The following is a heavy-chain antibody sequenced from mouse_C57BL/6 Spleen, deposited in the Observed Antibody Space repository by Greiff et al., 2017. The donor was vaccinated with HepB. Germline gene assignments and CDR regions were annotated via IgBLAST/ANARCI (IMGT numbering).Heavy chain of an antibody. CDR2: IDPSDSYT. J-gene: IGHJ2*01. V-gene: IGHV1-50*01. CDR3: ARAWDGDYFDY. CDR1: GYTFTSYW. D-gene: IGHD4-1*01. Sequence: QVQLQQPGAELVKPGASVKLSCKASGYTFTSYWMQWVKQRPGQGLEWIGEIDPSDSYTNYNQKFKGKATLTVDTSSSTAYMQLSSLTSEDSAVYYCARAWDGDYFDYWGQGTTLTVSS.